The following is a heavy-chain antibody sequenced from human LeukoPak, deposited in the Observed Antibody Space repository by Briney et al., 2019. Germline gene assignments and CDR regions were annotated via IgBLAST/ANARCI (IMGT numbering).Heavy chain of an antibody. Sequence: SVKVSCKASGGTFSSYAISWVRQAPGQGLEWMGGIIPIFGTANYAQKFQGRVTITTDESTSIAYMELSSLRSGDTAVYYCARSKYYYDSRYFDYWGQGTLVTVSS. CDR2: IIPIFGTA. D-gene: IGHD3-22*01. J-gene: IGHJ4*02. CDR3: ARSKYYYDSRYFDY. CDR1: GGTFSSYA. V-gene: IGHV1-69*05.